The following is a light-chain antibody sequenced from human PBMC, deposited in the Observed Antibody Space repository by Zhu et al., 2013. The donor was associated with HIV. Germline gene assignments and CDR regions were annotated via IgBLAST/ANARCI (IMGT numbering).Light chain of an antibody. CDR2: GAS. CDR1: QSVSIN. CDR3: QQYQSSPWT. V-gene: IGKV3-20*01. J-gene: IGKJ1*01. Sequence: EIVLTQSPATLSVSPGERATLSCRASQSVSINLAWYQQKRGQAPRLLIYGASSRASGVPDRFSGRGSGTDFTLTINRLEPEDVAVYYCQQYQSSPWTFGQGTKV.